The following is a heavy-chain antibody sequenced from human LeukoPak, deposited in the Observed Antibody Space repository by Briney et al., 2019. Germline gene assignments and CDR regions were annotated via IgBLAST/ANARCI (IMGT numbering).Heavy chain of an antibody. CDR3: AKDLDAIVVVPAAMIY. Sequence: GGSLRLSCAASGFTFSSYAMHWVRQAPGKGLKWVALISYDGTNKYYADSVKGRFTISRDNSKNTLYLQMNSLRAEDTAVYYCAKDLDAIVVVPAAMIYWGQGTLVTVSS. CDR2: ISYDGTNK. J-gene: IGHJ4*02. D-gene: IGHD2-2*01. CDR1: GFTFSSYA. V-gene: IGHV3-30*04.